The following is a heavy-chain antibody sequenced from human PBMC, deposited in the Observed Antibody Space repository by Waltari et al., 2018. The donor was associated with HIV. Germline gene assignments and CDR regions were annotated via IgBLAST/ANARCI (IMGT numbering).Heavy chain of an antibody. V-gene: IGHV4-38-2*01. J-gene: IGHJ4*02. CDR3: ASGPINDILTGYWALDY. Sequence: QVQLQESGPGLVKPSETLSLTCAVSGYSISSGYYWGWIRQPPGKGLEWIGSIYHSGSTYYNPSLKSRVTISVDTSKNQFSLKLSSVTAADTAVYYCASGPINDILTGYWALDYWGQGTLVTVSS. CDR2: IYHSGST. CDR1: GYSISSGYY. D-gene: IGHD3-9*01.